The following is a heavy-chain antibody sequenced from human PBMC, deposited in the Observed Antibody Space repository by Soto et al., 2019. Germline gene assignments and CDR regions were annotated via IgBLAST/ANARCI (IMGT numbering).Heavy chain of an antibody. V-gene: IGHV4-59*01. D-gene: IGHD5-18*01. CDR3: ARYYLRGAGYSYAREECMDV. Sequence: SETLSLTCTVSGGSISSYYWSWIRQPPGKGLEWIGYIYYSGSTNYNPSLKSRVTISVDTSKNQFSLKLSSVTAAGTAVYYCARYYLRGAGYSYAREECMDVWGKGTTVTVSS. CDR2: IYYSGST. J-gene: IGHJ6*03. CDR1: GGSISSYY.